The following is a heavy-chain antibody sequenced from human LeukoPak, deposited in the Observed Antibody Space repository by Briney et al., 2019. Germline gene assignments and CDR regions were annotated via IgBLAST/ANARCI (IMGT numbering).Heavy chain of an antibody. CDR1: GGSIRSYY. J-gene: IGHJ4*02. CDR3: ASVAWIHKDGFVHPSSIDD. Sequence: PSETLSLTCTVSGGSIRSYYWSWIRQPPGKGLEWIGDIYYNGNTNYNPSHRSRVTISVDTSKNQFSLKVTSVTAADTAVYYCASVAWIHKDGFVHPSSIDDWGQGTLVTVSS. CDR2: IYYNGNT. D-gene: IGHD3-10*01. V-gene: IGHV4-59*01.